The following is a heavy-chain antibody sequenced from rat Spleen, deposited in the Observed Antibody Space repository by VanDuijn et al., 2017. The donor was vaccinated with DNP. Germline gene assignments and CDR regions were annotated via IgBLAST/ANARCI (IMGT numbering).Heavy chain of an antibody. Sequence: EVQLVESGGGLVQPGRSLKLSCAASGFTFSNYGMHWIRQAPTKGLEWVASISPSGGSTYYRDSVKGRFTISRDNAKSTLYLQMDSLRSEDTATYDCATAGGSYPYWYFDFWGPGTMVTVSS. CDR3: ATAGGSYPYWYFDF. V-gene: IGHV5-19*01. J-gene: IGHJ1*01. CDR1: GFTFSNYG. D-gene: IGHD1-3*01. CDR2: ISPSGGST.